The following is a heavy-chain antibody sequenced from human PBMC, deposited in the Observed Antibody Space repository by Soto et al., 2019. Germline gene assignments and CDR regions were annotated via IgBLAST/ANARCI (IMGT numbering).Heavy chain of an antibody. V-gene: IGHV2-5*02. D-gene: IGHD2-21*02. CDR2: IYCDDDK. CDR3: IQSRCGGDCLQSYASYYDYGMDV. J-gene: IGHJ6*02. CDR1: AFSLSTGGVG. Sequence: QITLKESGPTLVKPTQTLTLTCTFSAFSLSTGGVGVGWIRQPPGKALEWLALIYCDDDKRYSPSLRSRLTITKDTSKNQVVLTMTNMDPVDTATYYCIQSRCGGDCLQSYASYYDYGMDVWGQGTTVTVSS.